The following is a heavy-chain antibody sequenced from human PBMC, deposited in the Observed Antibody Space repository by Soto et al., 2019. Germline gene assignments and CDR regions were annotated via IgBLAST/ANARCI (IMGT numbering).Heavy chain of an antibody. Sequence: SETLSLTCTVSGGSISSYYWSWIRQPPGKGLEWIGYIYYSGSTNYNPSLKSRVTISVDTSKNQFSLKLSSVTAADTAVYYCAGTSSLQWYYMDAWDKGTTVTVS. V-gene: IGHV4-59*08. D-gene: IGHD1-7*01. CDR2: IYYSGST. CDR3: AGTSSLQWYYMDA. J-gene: IGHJ6*03. CDR1: GGSISSYY.